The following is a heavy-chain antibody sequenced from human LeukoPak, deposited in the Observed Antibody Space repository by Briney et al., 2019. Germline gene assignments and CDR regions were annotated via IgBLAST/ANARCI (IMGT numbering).Heavy chain of an antibody. D-gene: IGHD3-3*01. CDR1: GFTFSSYA. J-gene: IGHJ4*02. CDR2: ISGSGGST. Sequence: GGSLRLSCAASGFTFSSYAMSWVRPAPGKGLEWVSAISGSGGSTYYADSVKGRFIISRDSAKNTLYLQMNSLRAEDTAVYYCPKEVYYDFWSGYYDYWGQGTLVTVSS. CDR3: PKEVYYDFWSGYYDY. V-gene: IGHV3-23*01.